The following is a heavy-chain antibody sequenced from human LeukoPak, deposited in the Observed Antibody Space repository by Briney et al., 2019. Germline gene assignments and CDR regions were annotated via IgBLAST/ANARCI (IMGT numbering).Heavy chain of an antibody. J-gene: IGHJ4*02. CDR1: GFTFSSYW. CDR2: IKQDGSQI. V-gene: IGHV3-7*01. D-gene: IGHD3-10*01. Sequence: SGGSLRLSCAASGFTFSSYWMIWVRQAPGKGLEWVANIKQDGSQIYYVDSVKGRFTISRDNAKNSVYLQMESLRAEDTAVYYCARVERGFDYWGQGTLVTVSS. CDR3: ARVERGFDY.